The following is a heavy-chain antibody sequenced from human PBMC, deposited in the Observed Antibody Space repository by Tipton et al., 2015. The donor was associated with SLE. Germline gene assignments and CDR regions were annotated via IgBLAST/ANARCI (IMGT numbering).Heavy chain of an antibody. CDR1: GGSISSHY. V-gene: IGHV4-59*11. CDR2: IYYSGST. D-gene: IGHD3-16*01. Sequence: TLSLTCTVSGGSISSHYWSWIRQPPGKGLEWIGYIYYSGSTNYNPSLKSRVTISVDTSKNQFSLKLSSVTAADTAVYYCARDLGLGVSSYNWFDPWGQGTLVTVSS. J-gene: IGHJ5*02. CDR3: ARDLGLGVSSYNWFDP.